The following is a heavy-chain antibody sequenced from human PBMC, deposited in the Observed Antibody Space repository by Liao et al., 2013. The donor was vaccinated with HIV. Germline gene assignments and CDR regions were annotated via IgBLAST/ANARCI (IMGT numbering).Heavy chain of an antibody. CDR3: ARGSLHYSGRYLSVYFDY. CDR1: DGSLGDYS. Sequence: QVQLQESGPGLVKPSQTLSLTCAVYDGSLGDYSWSWIRRSPGKGLEWIGEISHTGSTSYNPSLTSRVTVSFDTSKNQLSLKLTSVTAADTAIYYCARGSLHYSGRYLSVYFDYWGQGTLVTVSS. CDR2: ISHTGST. D-gene: IGHD1-26*01. V-gene: IGHV4-34*09. J-gene: IGHJ4*02.